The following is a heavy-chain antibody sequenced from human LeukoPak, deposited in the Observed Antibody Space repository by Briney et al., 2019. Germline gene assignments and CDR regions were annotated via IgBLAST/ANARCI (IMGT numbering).Heavy chain of an antibody. CDR1: GFTLSNNR. J-gene: IGHJ6*04. D-gene: IGHD3-10*02. CDR2: IKQDGSGK. Sequence: PGGTLRLSCAASGFTLSNNRMTWVRQAPGKGLEWVANIKQDGSGKYYVDSLKGRFTISRDNAKNSLYLQMNSLRVEDTAVYYCAELRITMIGGVWGKGTTVTISS. CDR3: AELRITMIGGV. V-gene: IGHV3-7*01.